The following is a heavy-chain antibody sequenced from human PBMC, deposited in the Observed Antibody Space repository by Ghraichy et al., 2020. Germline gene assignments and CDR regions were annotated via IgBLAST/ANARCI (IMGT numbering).Heavy chain of an antibody. CDR1: EFSVSSNY. J-gene: IGHJ4*02. CDR3: VGMNPQYNSGWYFRDY. V-gene: IGHV3-53*01. CDR2: IFSSGST. Sequence: ETLSLTCAASEFSVSSNYMIWVRQAPGKGLEWVSVIFSSGSTYYADSVQGRFSISRDNSKNTLHLQMNSLRAEDTAVYYCVGMNPQYNSGWYFRDYWGQGTLVTVSS. D-gene: IGHD6-19*01.